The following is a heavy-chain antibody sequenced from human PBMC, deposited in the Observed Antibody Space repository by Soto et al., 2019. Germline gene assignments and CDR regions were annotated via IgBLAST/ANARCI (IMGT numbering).Heavy chain of an antibody. D-gene: IGHD1-26*01. V-gene: IGHV4-39*01. J-gene: IGHJ6*02. CDR1: GGSISSSSYY. Sequence: QLQLQESGPGLVKPSETLSLTCTVSGGSISSSSYYWGWIRQPPGKGLEWIGSIYYSGCTYYNPSLKSRVTISVDTSKNQFSLKLSSVTAADTAVYYCAIRNSGSYWHYYYAMDVWGQGTTVTVSS. CDR3: AIRNSGSYWHYYYAMDV. CDR2: IYYSGCT.